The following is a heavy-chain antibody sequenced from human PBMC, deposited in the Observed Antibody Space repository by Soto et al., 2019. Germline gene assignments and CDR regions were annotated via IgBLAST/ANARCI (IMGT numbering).Heavy chain of an antibody. CDR2: IIPILGIA. D-gene: IGHD4-17*01. CDR3: ARDYGDYVQYFDY. V-gene: IGHV1-69*08. CDR1: GGTFSSYT. J-gene: IGHJ4*02. Sequence: QVQLVQSGAEVKKPGSSVKVSCKASGGTFSSYTISWVRQAPGQGLEWMGRIIPILGIANYAQKFQGRVTILAAKSTSTAYMELSSLRSEDTAVYYCARDYGDYVQYFDYWGQGTLVTVSS.